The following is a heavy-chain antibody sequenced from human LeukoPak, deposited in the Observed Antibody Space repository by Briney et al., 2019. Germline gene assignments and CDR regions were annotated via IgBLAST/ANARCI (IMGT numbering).Heavy chain of an antibody. CDR3: ARDGYYYGSGSYYNADYTIDY. D-gene: IGHD3-10*01. CDR2: IYTSGST. V-gene: IGHV4-61*02. CDR1: GGSISIGSYY. Sequence: PSETLSLTCTVSGGSISIGSYYWSWIRQPAGKGLEWIGRIYTSGSTNYNPSLKSRVTISVDTSKNQFSLKLSSVTAADTAVYYCARDGYYYGSGSYYNADYTIDYWGQGTLVTVSS. J-gene: IGHJ4*02.